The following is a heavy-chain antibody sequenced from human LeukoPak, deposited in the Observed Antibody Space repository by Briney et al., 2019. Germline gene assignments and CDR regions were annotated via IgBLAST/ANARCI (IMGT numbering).Heavy chain of an antibody. CDR1: GFTFSSYG. CDR3: AKAYLMWFDHHAFDI. J-gene: IGHJ3*02. V-gene: IGHV3-30*18. CDR2: ISYDGSNK. D-gene: IGHD2-21*01. Sequence: GRSLRLSCAASGFTFSSYGMHWVRQAPGKGLEWVAVISYDGSNKYYADSVKGRFTISRDNSKNTLYLQMNSLRAEDTAVYYCAKAYLMWFDHHAFDIWGQGTMVTVSS.